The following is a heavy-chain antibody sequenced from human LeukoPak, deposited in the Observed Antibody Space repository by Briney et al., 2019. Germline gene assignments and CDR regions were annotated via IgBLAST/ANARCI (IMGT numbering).Heavy chain of an antibody. CDR3: ARHRLEGDTFDI. Sequence: SETLSLTCTVSGGSINSSDHYWAWIRQPPGKGLEWIGSKYYSGDTYSSPSLKSRVTISVDTSRNKFALKLNSVTAADTAVYFCARHRLEGDTFDIWGQGTKVTVSS. V-gene: IGHV4-39*01. J-gene: IGHJ3*02. CDR2: KYYSGDT. CDR1: GGSINSSDHY. D-gene: IGHD1-26*01.